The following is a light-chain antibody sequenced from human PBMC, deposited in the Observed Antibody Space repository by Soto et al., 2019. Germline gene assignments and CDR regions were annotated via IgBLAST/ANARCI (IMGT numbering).Light chain of an antibody. J-gene: IGKJ3*01. CDR3: QQYGTLPTT. Sequence: EIVLTQSPGTLSLSPGERATLSCRASQSVSSTYLAWYQQTPGQAPRLLIYGASSRATGIPDRFSGSGSGTDFTLTISRLEPEDFTVYYCQQYGTLPTTFGPGTRWIS. CDR1: QSVSSTY. CDR2: GAS. V-gene: IGKV3-20*01.